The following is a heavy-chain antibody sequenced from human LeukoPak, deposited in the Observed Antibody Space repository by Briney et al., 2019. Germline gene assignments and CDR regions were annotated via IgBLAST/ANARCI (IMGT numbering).Heavy chain of an antibody. CDR3: AKGGGRPLDDAFDV. J-gene: IGHJ3*01. CDR1: GFTFGTYA. V-gene: IGHV3-23*01. Sequence: GGSLRLSCAASGFTFGTYAMTWVRQAPGMGLEWVSTILNNGVTTYHADSVKGRFTISRDNSRNALHLQMNSLRAEDTAVYYCAKGGGRPLDDAFDVWGQGTMVIVSS. CDR2: ILNNGVTT.